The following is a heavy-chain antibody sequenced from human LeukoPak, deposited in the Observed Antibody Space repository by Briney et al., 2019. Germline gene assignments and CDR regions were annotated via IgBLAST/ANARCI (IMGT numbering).Heavy chain of an antibody. CDR3: ARDRGRVFQKLFDY. CDR1: GFTFSSYW. Sequence: GGSLRLSCAASGFTFSSYWMSWVRQAPGKGLEWVANIKQDGSEKYYVDSVKGRFTISRDNAKNSLYLQMNSLRAEDTAVYYCARDRGRVFQKLFDYWGQGTLVTVSS. CDR2: IKQDGSEK. J-gene: IGHJ4*02. V-gene: IGHV3-7*01. D-gene: IGHD3-10*01.